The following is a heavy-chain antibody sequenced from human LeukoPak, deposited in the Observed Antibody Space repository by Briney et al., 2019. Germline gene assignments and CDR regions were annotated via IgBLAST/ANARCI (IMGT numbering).Heavy chain of an antibody. D-gene: IGHD1-26*01. J-gene: IGHJ4*02. CDR3: ARGDRVGATTFSLGY. Sequence: PSETLSLTCTVSGGSISSYYWSWIRQPPGKGLEWMGYIYYCGSTNYNPSLKSRVTISVDTSKNQFSLKLTSVTAADTAVYYCARGDRVGATTFSLGYWGQGTLVTVSS. V-gene: IGHV4-59*01. CDR2: IYYCGST. CDR1: GGSISSYY.